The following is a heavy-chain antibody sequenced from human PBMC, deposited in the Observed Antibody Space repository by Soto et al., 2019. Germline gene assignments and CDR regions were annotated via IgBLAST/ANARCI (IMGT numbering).Heavy chain of an antibody. CDR3: VRDLRSMAIAGRGGWLEF. Sequence: FVTHSLTYTVSWGSSSNHGWSLIRQPPGKGLEWIGYIYYSGSANYNPSLKSRVTISVDTSKNQFSLKLSSVTAADTAVYYCVRDLRSMAIAGRGGWLEFWGKGTLVTGS. V-gene: IGHV4-59*11. D-gene: IGHD6-13*01. J-gene: IGHJ5*01. CDR1: WGSSSNHG. CDR2: IYYSGSA.